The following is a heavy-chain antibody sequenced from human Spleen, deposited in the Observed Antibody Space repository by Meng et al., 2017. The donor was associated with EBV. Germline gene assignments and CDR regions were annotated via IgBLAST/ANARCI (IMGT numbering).Heavy chain of an antibody. CDR1: GGSFSGYY. Sequence: VHLPQWGNGRFKASETLSLTCAVYGGSFSGYYWSWIRQSPGKGLEWIGEINHSRDTHYSPSLKSRVTLSVDTSRNEFSLKLRSVTAADTAIYFCAYNNYSPRFDYWGQGILVTVSS. CDR3: AYNNYSPRFDY. V-gene: IGHV4-34*02. D-gene: IGHD5-24*01. J-gene: IGHJ4*02. CDR2: INHSRDT.